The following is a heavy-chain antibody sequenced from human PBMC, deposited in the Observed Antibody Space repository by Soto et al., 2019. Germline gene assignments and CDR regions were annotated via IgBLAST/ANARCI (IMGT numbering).Heavy chain of an antibody. Sequence: PGGSLRLSCAASGFTFSSYEMNWVRQAPGKGLEWVSYISSSGSTIYYADSVKGRFTISRDNAKNSLYLQMNSLRAEDTAVYYCARDGRTAMATECGHYFDSWGQGTLVTVSS. J-gene: IGHJ4*02. CDR2: ISSSGSTI. V-gene: IGHV3-48*03. D-gene: IGHD5-12*01. CDR1: GFTFSSYE. CDR3: ARDGRTAMATECGHYFDS.